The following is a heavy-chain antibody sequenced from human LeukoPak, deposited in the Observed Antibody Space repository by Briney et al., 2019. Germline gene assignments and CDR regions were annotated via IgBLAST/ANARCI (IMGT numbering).Heavy chain of an antibody. CDR2: IHHSGST. CDR1: GGSFRGDYY. Sequence: SETLSLTCTVSGGSFRGDYYWAWIRQPPGKGLEWIGSIHHSGSTYYNPSLKSRVTISVDTSKNQFSLKLSSVTAADTAVYYCARDRSGYGLEFDYWGQGTLVTVSS. J-gene: IGHJ4*02. D-gene: IGHD3-3*01. V-gene: IGHV4-38-2*02. CDR3: ARDRSGYGLEFDY.